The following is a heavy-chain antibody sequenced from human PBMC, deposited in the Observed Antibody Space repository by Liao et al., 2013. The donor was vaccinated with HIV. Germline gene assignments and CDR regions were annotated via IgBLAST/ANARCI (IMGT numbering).Heavy chain of an antibody. Sequence: QVQLQESGPGLVKPSETLSLTCSVSGASISAFYWSWIRQSPGRGLEWIGFIDTLGGTRYVPSLGSRVSISRDTSRHQFSLKVTSMTAADTAVYFCVREGPKPHNNYDYFDFWGQGILVTVSS. CDR3: VREGPKPHNNYDYFDF. CDR1: GASISAFY. D-gene: IGHD1-1*01. J-gene: IGHJ4*02. CDR2: IDTLGGT. V-gene: IGHV4-4*08.